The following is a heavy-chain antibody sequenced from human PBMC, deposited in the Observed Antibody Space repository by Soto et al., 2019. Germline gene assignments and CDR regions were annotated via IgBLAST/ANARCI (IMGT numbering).Heavy chain of an antibody. V-gene: IGHV3-33*06. Sequence: GGSLRLSCAASGFTFSSYAMSWVRQAPGKGLEWVAVIWYDGSNKYYADSVKGRFTISRDNSKNTLYLQMNSLRAEDTAVYYCAKRYYYGSGYGMDVWGQGTTVTVSS. D-gene: IGHD3-10*01. CDR1: GFTFSSYA. J-gene: IGHJ6*02. CDR2: IWYDGSNK. CDR3: AKRYYYGSGYGMDV.